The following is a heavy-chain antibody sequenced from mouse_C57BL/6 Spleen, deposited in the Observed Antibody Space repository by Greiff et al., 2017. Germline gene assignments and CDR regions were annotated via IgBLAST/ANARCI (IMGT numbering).Heavy chain of an antibody. CDR2: ISDGGSYT. V-gene: IGHV5-4*01. CDR1: GFTFSSYA. CDR3: AREGANWDNYYAMDY. D-gene: IGHD4-1*01. J-gene: IGHJ4*01. Sequence: EVKLMESGGGLVKPGGSLKLSCAASGFTFSSYAMSWVRQTPEKRLEWVATISDGGSYTYYPDNVKGRFTISRDNAKNNLYLQMSHLKSEDTAMYYCAREGANWDNYYAMDYWGQGTSVTVSS.